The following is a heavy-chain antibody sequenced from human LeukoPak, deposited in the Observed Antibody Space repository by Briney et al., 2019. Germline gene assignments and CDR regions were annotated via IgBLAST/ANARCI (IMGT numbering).Heavy chain of an antibody. CDR1: RGSIRTYY. D-gene: IGHD1-1*01. CDR2: IYYSGST. V-gene: IGHV4-59*08. CDR3: ARHRATTTSFFDY. Sequence: PSETLSLTCTVSRGSIRTYYWSWIRQPPGKGLEWIGYIYYSGSTNYNPSLKSRVTISVDTSKNQFSLKLSSVTAADTAVYYCARHRATTTSFFDYWGQGTLVTVSS. J-gene: IGHJ4*02.